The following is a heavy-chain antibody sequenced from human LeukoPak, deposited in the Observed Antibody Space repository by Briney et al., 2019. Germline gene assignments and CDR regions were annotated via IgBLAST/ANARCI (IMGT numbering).Heavy chain of an antibody. Sequence: SQTLSLTCAVSGGSLSSGGYSWSWIRQPPGKGLEWIGYIYHSGSTYYNPSLKSRVTISVDRSKNQFSLKLSSVTAADTAVYYCARQAAVASTIAFDIWGQGTMVTVSS. V-gene: IGHV4-30-2*01. CDR1: GGSLSSGGYS. CDR3: ARQAAVASTIAFDI. J-gene: IGHJ3*02. D-gene: IGHD6-19*01. CDR2: IYHSGST.